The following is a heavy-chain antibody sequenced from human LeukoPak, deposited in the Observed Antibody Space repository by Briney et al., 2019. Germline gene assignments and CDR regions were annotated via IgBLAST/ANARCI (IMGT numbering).Heavy chain of an antibody. CDR2: ISAYNGNT. D-gene: IGHD6-19*01. V-gene: IGHV1-18*01. Sequence: ASVKVSCKASGYTFTSYGTSWVRQAPGQGLEWMGWISAYNGNTNYAQKLQGRVTMTTDTSTSTAYMELRSLRSDDTAVYYCARDPKICGWRCFDYWGQGTLVTVSS. CDR1: GYTFTSYG. J-gene: IGHJ4*02. CDR3: ARDPKICGWRCFDY.